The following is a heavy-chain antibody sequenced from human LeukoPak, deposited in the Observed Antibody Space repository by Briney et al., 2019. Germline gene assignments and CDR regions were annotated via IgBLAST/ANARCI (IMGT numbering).Heavy chain of an antibody. J-gene: IGHJ5*02. Sequence: GGSLRLSCVASGFTFSTYGMSWVRQAPGKGLEWVAAVSSTGSGIYYPDSLKGRFIISRDNSQNTVFLQMNSLRPEDTAFYFCAKDGPLLWFGPTDAWGQGILVTVSS. D-gene: IGHD3-10*01. CDR3: AKDGPLLWFGPTDA. CDR1: GFTFSTYG. CDR2: VSSTGSGI. V-gene: IGHV3-23*01.